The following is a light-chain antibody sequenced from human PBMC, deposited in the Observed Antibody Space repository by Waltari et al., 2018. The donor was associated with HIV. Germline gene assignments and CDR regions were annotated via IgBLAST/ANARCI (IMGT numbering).Light chain of an antibody. CDR3: CSYAGSSIVV. J-gene: IGLJ2*01. CDR1: SSDVGSYNL. CDR2: EVS. V-gene: IGLV2-23*02. Sequence: QSALTQPASVSGSPGQSITISCTGTSSDVGSYNLVSWYQQHPGKAPKLMIYEVSKRPSGVSYRCSGSKSGNTASLTISGLQAEDEADYYCCSYAGSSIVVFGGGTKLTVL.